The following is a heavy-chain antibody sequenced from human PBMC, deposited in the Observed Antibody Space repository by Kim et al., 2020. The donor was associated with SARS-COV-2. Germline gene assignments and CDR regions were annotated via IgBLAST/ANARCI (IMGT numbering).Heavy chain of an antibody. J-gene: IGHJ6*03. Sequence: GGSLRLSCAASGFTFSSYWMSWVRQAPGKGLEWVANIKQDGSEKYYVDSVKGRFTISRDNAKNSLYLQMNSLRAEDTAVYYCARAGLAYSYVCYYYYYMDVGGKVTPVTLSS. D-gene: IGHD5-18*01. CDR1: GFTFSSYW. V-gene: IGHV3-7*01. CDR3: ARAGLAYSYVCYYYYYMDV. CDR2: IKQDGSEK.